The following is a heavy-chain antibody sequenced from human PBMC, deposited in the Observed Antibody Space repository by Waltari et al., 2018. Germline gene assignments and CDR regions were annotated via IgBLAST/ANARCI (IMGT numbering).Heavy chain of an antibody. Sequence: QVQLQQWGAGLLKPSETLSLTCAVYGGSFSGYYWSWLRQPPGKGLEWIGEINHSGSTNYNPSLKSRVTISVDTSKNQFSLKLSSVTAADTAVYYCARGLGYCSGGSCYQPPYYYYYGMDVWGQGTTVTVSS. J-gene: IGHJ6*02. CDR2: INHSGST. CDR3: ARGLGYCSGGSCYQPPYYYYYGMDV. V-gene: IGHV4-34*01. D-gene: IGHD2-15*01. CDR1: GGSFSGYY.